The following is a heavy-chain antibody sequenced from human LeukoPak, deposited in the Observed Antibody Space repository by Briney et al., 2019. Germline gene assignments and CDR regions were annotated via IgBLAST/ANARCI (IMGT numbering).Heavy chain of an antibody. CDR2: IYYSGST. J-gene: IGHJ5*02. D-gene: IGHD5-12*01. Sequence: SETLSLTCTVSGGSISGSSYYWGWIRQPPGKGLEWIGSIYYSGSTYYNPSLKSRVTISVDTSKNQFSLKLSSATAADTAVYYCARSRRVYSGFNWFGPWGQGTLVTVSS. V-gene: IGHV4-39*01. CDR1: GGSISGSSYY. CDR3: ARSRRVYSGFNWFGP.